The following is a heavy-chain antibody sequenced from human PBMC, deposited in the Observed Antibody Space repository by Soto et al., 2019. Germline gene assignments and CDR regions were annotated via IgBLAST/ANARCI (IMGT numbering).Heavy chain of an antibody. Sequence: GASVKVSCKASGGTFSSYAISWVRQAPGQGLEWMGGIIPIFGTANYAQKFQGRVTITADESTSTAYMELSSLRSEDTAVYYCAREAFHDISGYYSLDDYWGQGTLVTVSS. CDR2: IIPIFGTA. CDR1: GGTFSSYA. V-gene: IGHV1-69*13. CDR3: AREAFHDISGYYSLDDY. J-gene: IGHJ4*02. D-gene: IGHD3-22*01.